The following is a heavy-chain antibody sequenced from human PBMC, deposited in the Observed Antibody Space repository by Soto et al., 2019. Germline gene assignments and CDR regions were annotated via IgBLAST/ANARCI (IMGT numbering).Heavy chain of an antibody. CDR2: IDPDGVTT. CDR1: GFTFSSYW. D-gene: IGHD5-18*01. CDR3: ARAVAYNYGNLNS. J-gene: IGHJ4*02. Sequence: GGSLRLSCAASGFTFSSYWMHWVRQAPGKGLVWVSRIDPDGVTTTYADSAKGRFTISRDNARNTLFLQMNSLGVEDTAVYYCARAVAYNYGNLNSWGQGALVTVSS. V-gene: IGHV3-74*03.